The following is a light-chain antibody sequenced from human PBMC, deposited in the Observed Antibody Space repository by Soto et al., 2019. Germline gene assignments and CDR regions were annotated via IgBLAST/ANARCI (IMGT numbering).Light chain of an antibody. CDR1: QSLNTH. CDR2: GAS. J-gene: IGKJ2*01. Sequence: DIQMTQSPSSLSASVGDRVTITCRASQSLNTHLTWYQQKPGKAPKLLIYGASTLQGGVPSRFSGSGSATDFTLTISSLQPEDFATYFCQQSDSAPYTFGQGTRLEIK. CDR3: QQSDSAPYT. V-gene: IGKV1-39*01.